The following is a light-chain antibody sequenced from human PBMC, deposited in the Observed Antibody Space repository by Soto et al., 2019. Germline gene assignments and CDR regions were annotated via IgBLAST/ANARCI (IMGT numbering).Light chain of an antibody. V-gene: IGKV3-20*01. Sequence: EIVLTQSPGTLSLSPGQRATLSCRASQSVTSSFLAWYQQKPGQAPRLLIFGSSNRAAGIPERFSGSGSETDFTLSISRLVPEDFAVYYCQQFVNSSLTCGGGTKVEIK. CDR2: GSS. J-gene: IGKJ4*01. CDR1: QSVTSSF. CDR3: QQFVNSSLT.